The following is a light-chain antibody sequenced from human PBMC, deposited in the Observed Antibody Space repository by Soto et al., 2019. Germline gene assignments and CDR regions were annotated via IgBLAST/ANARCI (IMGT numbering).Light chain of an antibody. CDR1: QSISSY. CDR3: QQSYSNPRT. J-gene: IGKJ1*01. V-gene: IGKV1-39*01. Sequence: DIQMTQSPSSLSASVGDRVTITCRASQSISSYLNWYQQKPGKAPKLLIYAASNLQSGVPSRFSVRGSGTDFTLTISSLQPEEFATYDCQQSYSNPRTYGQGTKVDIK. CDR2: AAS.